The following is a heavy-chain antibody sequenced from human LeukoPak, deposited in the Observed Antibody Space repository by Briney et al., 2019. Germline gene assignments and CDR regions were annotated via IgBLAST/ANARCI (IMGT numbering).Heavy chain of an antibody. D-gene: IGHD4-17*01. CDR2: IIPIFGTA. V-gene: IGHV1-69*06. CDR3: ARDPGKDYGDYYFDY. Sequence: ASVKVSCKASGYTFTSYGISWVRQAPGQGLEWMGGIIPIFGTANYAQKFQGRVTITADKSTSTAYMELSSLRSEDTAVYYCARDPGKDYGDYYFDYWGQGTLVTVSS. CDR1: GYTFTSYG. J-gene: IGHJ4*02.